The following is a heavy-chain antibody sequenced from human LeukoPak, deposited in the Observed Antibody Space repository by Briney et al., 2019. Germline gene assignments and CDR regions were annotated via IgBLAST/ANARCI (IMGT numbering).Heavy chain of an antibody. CDR1: GFTFSNYA. Sequence: GGSLRLSCGASGFTFSNYAMHWVRQAPGKGLEYVSAITNNGGSTYYTNSVKGRFTISRDNSQSTLYLQMGSLRDEDMAVYYCARDPYSGSYGPHYYYYMDVWGKGTTVTISS. J-gene: IGHJ6*03. CDR3: ARDPYSGSYGPHYYYYMDV. D-gene: IGHD1-26*01. V-gene: IGHV3-64*01. CDR2: ITNNGGST.